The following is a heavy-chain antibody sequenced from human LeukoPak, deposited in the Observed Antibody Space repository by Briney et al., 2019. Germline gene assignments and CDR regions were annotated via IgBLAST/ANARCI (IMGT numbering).Heavy chain of an antibody. J-gene: IGHJ4*02. CDR2: IIPIFGTA. CDR3: ARHSSGWYSDRRFDY. CDR1: GGTFSSYA. Sequence: GASVKVSCKASGGTFSSYAISWVRQAPGQGLEWMGGIIPIFGTANYAQKFQGRVTMTRDMSTSTVYMELSSLRSEDTAVYYCARHSSGWYSDRRFDYWGQGTLVTVSS. V-gene: IGHV1-69*05. D-gene: IGHD6-19*01.